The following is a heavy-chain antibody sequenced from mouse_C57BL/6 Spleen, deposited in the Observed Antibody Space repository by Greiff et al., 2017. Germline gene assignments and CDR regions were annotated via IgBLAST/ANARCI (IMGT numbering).Heavy chain of an antibody. CDR3: TRKGGWLGGDAMDY. Sequence: QVQLQQSGAELVRPGASVTLSCKASGYTFTDYEMHWVKQTPVHGLEWIGAIDPETGGTAYNQKFKGKAILTADKSSSTAYMELRSLTSEDSAVYDCTRKGGWLGGDAMDYWGQGTSVTVSS. CDR2: IDPETGGT. CDR1: GYTFTDYE. D-gene: IGHD2-3*01. J-gene: IGHJ4*01. V-gene: IGHV1-15*01.